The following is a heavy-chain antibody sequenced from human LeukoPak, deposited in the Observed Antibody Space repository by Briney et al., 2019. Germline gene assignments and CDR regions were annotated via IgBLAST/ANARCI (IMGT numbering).Heavy chain of an antibody. CDR3: ARSDGGRSDY. CDR1: GGSISSYY. CDR2: IYYSGST. D-gene: IGHD1-26*01. V-gene: IGHV4-59*08. J-gene: IGHJ4*02. Sequence: SETLSLTCTVSGGSISSYYWSWIRQPPGKGLEWTGYIYYSGSTNYNPSLKSRVTISVDTSKNQFSLKLSSVTAADTAVYYCARSDGGRSDYWGQGTLVTVSS.